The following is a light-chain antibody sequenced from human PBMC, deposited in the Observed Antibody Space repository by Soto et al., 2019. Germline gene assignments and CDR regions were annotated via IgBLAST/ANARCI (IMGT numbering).Light chain of an antibody. CDR1: QSISSSY. V-gene: IGKV3-20*01. Sequence: ETVLTQSPGTLSLSPGERATLSCRASQSISSSYLAWYQQKAGQAPRLLIYGASSRATGIPDRFSGSGSGTDFTLTISRLEPEDFAVYYCQQYNSSPFTVGPGTKVDVK. J-gene: IGKJ3*01. CDR2: GAS. CDR3: QQYNSSPFT.